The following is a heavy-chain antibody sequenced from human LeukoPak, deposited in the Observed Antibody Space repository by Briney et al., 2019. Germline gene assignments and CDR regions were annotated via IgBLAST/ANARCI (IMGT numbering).Heavy chain of an antibody. Sequence: SVKVSCKASGGTFSSYTISWVRQAPGQGVEWMGGIIPILGIAKYAQKFQGRVTITADKYRSKAYMKLSSLRSEDTAVYYCASPRALYCSSTSCQTANGAFDIWGQGTMVTVSS. V-gene: IGHV1-69*10. J-gene: IGHJ3*02. CDR1: GGTFSSYT. D-gene: IGHD2-2*01. CDR3: ASPRALYCSSTSCQTANGAFDI. CDR2: IIPILGIA.